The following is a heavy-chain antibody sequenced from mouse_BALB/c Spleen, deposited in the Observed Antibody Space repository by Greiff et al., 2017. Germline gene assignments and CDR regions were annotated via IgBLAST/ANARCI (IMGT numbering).Heavy chain of an antibody. CDR1: GYTFTDYN. J-gene: IGHJ1*01. V-gene: IGHV1S29*02. Sequence: DVQLQESGPELVKPGASVKISCKASGYTFTDYNMHWVKQSHGKSLEWIGYIYPYNGGTGYNQKFKSKATLTVDNSSSTAYMELRSLTSEDSAVYYCARDGRWYFDVWGAGTTVTVSS. CDR2: IYPYNGGT. CDR3: ARDGRWYFDV.